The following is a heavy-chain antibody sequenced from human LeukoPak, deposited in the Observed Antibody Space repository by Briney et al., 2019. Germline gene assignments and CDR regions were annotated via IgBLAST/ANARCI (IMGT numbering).Heavy chain of an antibody. J-gene: IGHJ4*02. Sequence: GGSLRLSCAASGFTFSSYTMNYVRQALGQGLESVSTISDPHSGSQTHYADSVKGWFTISRDDSQNTVYLQMDSLRAEDTAVYYCTTRLQHHFDYWGQGTQVTVSS. V-gene: IGHV3-23*01. CDR1: GFTFSSYT. CDR2: ISDPHSGSQT. CDR3: TTRLQHHFDY. D-gene: IGHD2-15*01.